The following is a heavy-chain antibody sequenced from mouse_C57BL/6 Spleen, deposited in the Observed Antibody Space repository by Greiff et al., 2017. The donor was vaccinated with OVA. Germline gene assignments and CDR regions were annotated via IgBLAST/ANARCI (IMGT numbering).Heavy chain of an antibody. D-gene: IGHD2-5*01. CDR1: GYTFTDYE. Sequence: QVQLQQSGAELVRPGASVTLSCKASGYTFTDYEMHWVKQTPVHGLEWIGAIDPETGGTAYNQKFKGKAILTADKSSSTAYMELRSLTSEDSAVYYCTTYYSNYGAMDYWGQGTSVTVSS. J-gene: IGHJ4*01. CDR3: TTYYSNYGAMDY. CDR2: IDPETGGT. V-gene: IGHV1-15*01.